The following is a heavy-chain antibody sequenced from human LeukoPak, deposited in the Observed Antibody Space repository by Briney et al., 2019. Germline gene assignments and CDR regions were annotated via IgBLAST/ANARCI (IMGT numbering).Heavy chain of an antibody. CDR1: GGSISSYH. D-gene: IGHD1-1*01. CDR3: AGRTDSPNSFDC. V-gene: IGHV4-59*08. Sequence: SDTRSLTCTVAGGSISSYHWNWIRQPPGKGLEWIGNIFYSGGTNYNPSLKSRVTISVDTSKKQISLKLSSVTAADTAVYYCAGRTDSPNSFDCWGQGTLVTVSS. CDR2: IFYSGGT. J-gene: IGHJ4*02.